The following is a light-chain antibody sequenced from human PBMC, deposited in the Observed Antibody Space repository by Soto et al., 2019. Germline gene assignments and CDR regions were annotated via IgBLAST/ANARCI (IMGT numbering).Light chain of an antibody. CDR3: QSYDSSLSGSGV. J-gene: IGLJ2*01. CDR2: DNN. Sequence: QSVLTQPPSVSGAPGQRVTISCTGSSSNIGAGYDVHWYQQLPGAAPKLLMYDNNNRPSGVPDRFSGSKSGTSASLAISGLQAEDEADYYCQSYDSSLSGSGVFGGGTKVTVL. V-gene: IGLV1-40*01. CDR1: SSNIGAGYD.